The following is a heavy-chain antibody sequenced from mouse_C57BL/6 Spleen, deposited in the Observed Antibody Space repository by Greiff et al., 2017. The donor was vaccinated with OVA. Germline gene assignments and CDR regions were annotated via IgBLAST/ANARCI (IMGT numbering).Heavy chain of an antibody. Sequence: QVQLQQPGAELVKPGASVKMSCKASGYTFTSYWITWVKQRPGQGLAWIGDIYPGSGSTNYNEKFKSKATLTVDTSSSTAYMQLSSLTSEDSAVYYCASKEDDYDAFAYWGQGTLVTVSA. CDR2: IYPGSGST. D-gene: IGHD2-4*01. CDR3: ASKEDDYDAFAY. J-gene: IGHJ3*01. V-gene: IGHV1-55*01. CDR1: GYTFTSYW.